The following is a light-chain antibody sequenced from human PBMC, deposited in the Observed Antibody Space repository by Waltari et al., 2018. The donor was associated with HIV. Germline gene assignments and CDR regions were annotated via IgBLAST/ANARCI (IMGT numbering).Light chain of an antibody. CDR2: SNK. J-gene: IGLJ1*01. Sequence: QSVLAQPPSASGTPGQRVTISCSGSTSNIGGNTVSWYQQLPGTAPKLRIYSNKEPPAGVPDRLSGSTSGTSASLVSIGLQSEDEADYYCAAWDDSLKGGAFGTGTKVTVL. CDR1: TSNIGGNT. V-gene: IGLV1-44*01. CDR3: AAWDDSLKGGA.